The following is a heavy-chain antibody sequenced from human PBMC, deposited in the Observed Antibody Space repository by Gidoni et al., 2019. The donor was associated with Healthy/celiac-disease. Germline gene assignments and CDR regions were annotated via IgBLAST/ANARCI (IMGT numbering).Heavy chain of an antibody. CDR1: GFTFSSYS. CDR2: ISSSSSYI. CDR3: ARHKYGDYVNWFDP. Sequence: EVQLVESGGGLVKPGGSLRLSCAASGFTFSSYSMNWVRQAPGKGLEWVSSISSSSSYIYYADSVKGRFTSSRDNAKNSLYLQMNSLRAEDTAVYYCARHKYGDYVNWFDPWGQGTLVTVSS. D-gene: IGHD4-17*01. J-gene: IGHJ5*02. V-gene: IGHV3-21*01.